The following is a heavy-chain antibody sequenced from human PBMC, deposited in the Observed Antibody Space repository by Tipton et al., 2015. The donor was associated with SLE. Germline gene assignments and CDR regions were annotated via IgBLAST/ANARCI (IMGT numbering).Heavy chain of an antibody. V-gene: IGHV4-34*01. CDR1: DGSLSGYY. J-gene: IGHJ4*02. Sequence: TLSLTCAVYDGSLSGYYWSWIRQSPGKGLEWIGEINHNGSTKYSSSLRSRVTISVDTFKNQFSLKLRSVTASDVAVYYCARGSYDLSPTGVSPNPRYFDYWGQGTLATVSS. CDR3: ARGSYDLSPTGVSPNPRYFDY. D-gene: IGHD3-3*01. CDR2: INHNGST.